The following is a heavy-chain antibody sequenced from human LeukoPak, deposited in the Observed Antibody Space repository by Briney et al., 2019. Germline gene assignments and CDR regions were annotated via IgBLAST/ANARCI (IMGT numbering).Heavy chain of an antibody. CDR1: GGSISSYY. CDR3: ARDQYDSNDI. Sequence: PSETLSLTCTVSGGSISSYYWSWIRQPPGKGLEWIGYIYYSGSTNYNPSLKSRVTISVDTSKNQFSLKLSSVTAADTAVYYCARDQYDSNDIWGQGTMVTVSS. D-gene: IGHD3-22*01. V-gene: IGHV4-59*12. J-gene: IGHJ3*02. CDR2: IYYSGST.